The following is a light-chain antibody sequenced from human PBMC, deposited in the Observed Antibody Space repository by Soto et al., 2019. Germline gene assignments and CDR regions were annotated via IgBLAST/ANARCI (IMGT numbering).Light chain of an antibody. V-gene: IGKV3-11*01. CDR3: QQRSNWPPEVT. Sequence: EIVLTQSPDTLSLSPGERATLSCRASQSVSSSLAWYQQKPGQAPRLLIYDASNRATGIPARFSGSGSGTDFTLTISSLEPEDFAVYGCQQRSNWPPEVTFGPGTKVDIK. CDR1: QSVSSS. J-gene: IGKJ3*01. CDR2: DAS.